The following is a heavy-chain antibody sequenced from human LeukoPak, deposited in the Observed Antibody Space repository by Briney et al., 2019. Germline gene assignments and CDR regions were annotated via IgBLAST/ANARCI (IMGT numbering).Heavy chain of an antibody. D-gene: IGHD6-13*01. CDR3: ARVSAGNYHYYYYMDV. CDR1: GFTFSSYS. V-gene: IGHV3-48*04. Sequence: GGSLRLFCAASGFTFSSYSMNWVRQARGKGLEWVSYISSSSSTIYYADSVKGRFTISRDNAKNSLYLQMNSLRAEDTAVYYCARVSAGNYHYYYYMDVWGKGTTVTVSS. J-gene: IGHJ6*03. CDR2: ISSSSSTI.